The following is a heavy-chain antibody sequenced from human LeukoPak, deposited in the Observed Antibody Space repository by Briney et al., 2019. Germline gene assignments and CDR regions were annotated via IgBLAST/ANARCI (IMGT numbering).Heavy chain of an antibody. CDR3: AGSTVTTESGAFDI. D-gene: IGHD4-17*01. CDR2: INPNSGGT. V-gene: IGHV1-2*02. J-gene: IGHJ3*02. CDR1: GYTFTGYY. Sequence: ASVKVSCKASGYTFTGYYMHWVRQAPDQGLGWMGWINPNSGGTNYAQKFQGRVTMTRDTSISTAYMELSRLRSDDTAVYYCAGSTVTTESGAFDIWGQGTMVTVSS.